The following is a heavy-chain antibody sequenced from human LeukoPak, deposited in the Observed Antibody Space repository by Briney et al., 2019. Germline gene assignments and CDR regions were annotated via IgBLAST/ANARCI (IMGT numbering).Heavy chain of an antibody. CDR2: IYYSGIT. J-gene: IGHJ4*02. Sequence: SETLSLTCTVSGGSISSSSHYWGWIRQPPGKGLEWIGSIYYSGITYYNPSLRSRVTVSVDTSKNQFSLKLSSVTATDTAVYYCHFKYCSSSTCFYYFDYWGQGTLVTVSS. CDR3: HFKYCSSSTCFYYFDY. CDR1: GGSISSSSHY. V-gene: IGHV4-39*01. D-gene: IGHD2-2*01.